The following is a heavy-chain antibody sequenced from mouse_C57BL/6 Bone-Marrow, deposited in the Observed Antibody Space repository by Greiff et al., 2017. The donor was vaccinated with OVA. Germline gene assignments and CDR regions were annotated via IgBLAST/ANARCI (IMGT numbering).Heavy chain of an antibody. CDR3: ASSQLTGDAMDY. CDR1: GYSITSGYD. V-gene: IGHV3-1*01. Sequence: EVQVVESGPGMVKPSQSLSLTCTVTGYSITSGYDWHWIRHFPGNKLEWMGYISYSGSTNYNPSLKSRISITHDTSKNHFFLKLNSVTTEDTATYYCASSQLTGDAMDYWGQGTSVTVSS. J-gene: IGHJ4*01. CDR2: ISYSGST. D-gene: IGHD4-1*01.